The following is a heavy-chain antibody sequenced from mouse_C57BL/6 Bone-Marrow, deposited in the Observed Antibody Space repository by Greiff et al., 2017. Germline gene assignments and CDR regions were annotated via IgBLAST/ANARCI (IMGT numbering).Heavy chain of an antibody. V-gene: IGHV1-59*01. CDR1: GYTFTSYW. CDR3: ARATFAY. D-gene: IGHD6-1*01. J-gene: IGHJ3*01. Sequence: QVQLQQPGAELVRPGTSVKLSCKASGYTFTSYWMHWVKQRPGQGLAWIGVIDPSDSYTNYNQKFKGKATLTVDTSSSTAYMQLSSLTSEDSAVYYCARATFAYWGQGTLVTVSA. CDR2: IDPSDSYT.